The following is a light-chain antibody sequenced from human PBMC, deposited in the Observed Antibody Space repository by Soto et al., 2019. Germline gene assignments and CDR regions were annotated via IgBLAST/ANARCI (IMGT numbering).Light chain of an antibody. CDR2: AVS. CDR3: QQGASFPRT. Sequence: DNQITHSPSSVSASVGDTVASTCRASQAVSTWLAWYQQKPGGAPKLLIYAVSTLQSGVPSRFSGSGSGTDFTLTIRSLQTEDFATYYCQQGASFPRTFGGGTKVDIK. CDR1: QAVSTW. J-gene: IGKJ4*01. V-gene: IGKV1-12*01.